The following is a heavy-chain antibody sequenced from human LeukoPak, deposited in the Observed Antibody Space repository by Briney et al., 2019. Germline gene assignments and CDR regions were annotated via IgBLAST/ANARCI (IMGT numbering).Heavy chain of an antibody. D-gene: IGHD2-2*02. CDR3: TTPDIVVVPAAKPPYYFDY. Sequence: GGSLRLSCAASGFTFSSYTMNWVRQAPGKGLEWVGRIKSKTDGGTTDYAAPVKGRFTISRDDSKNTLYLQMNSLKTEDTAVYYCTTPDIVVVPAAKPPYYFDYWGQGTLVTVSS. V-gene: IGHV3-15*01. CDR1: GFTFSSYT. J-gene: IGHJ4*02. CDR2: IKSKTDGGTT.